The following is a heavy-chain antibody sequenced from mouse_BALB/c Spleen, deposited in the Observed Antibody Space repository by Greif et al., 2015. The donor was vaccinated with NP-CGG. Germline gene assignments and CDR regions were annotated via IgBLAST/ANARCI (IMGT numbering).Heavy chain of an antibody. CDR2: IDPETGGT. J-gene: IGHJ2*01. Sequence: VHLVESGAELVRPGASVTLSCEASGYTFTDYEMHWVKQTPVHGLEWIGAIDPETGGTAYNQKFKGKATLTADKSSSTAYMELRSLTSEDSAVYYCTNWDFDYWGQGTTLTVSS. CDR1: GYTFTDYE. D-gene: IGHD4-1*01. V-gene: IGHV1-15*01. CDR3: TNWDFDY.